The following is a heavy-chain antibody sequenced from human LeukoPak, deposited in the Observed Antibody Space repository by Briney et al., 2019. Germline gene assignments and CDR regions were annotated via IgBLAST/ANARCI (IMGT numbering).Heavy chain of an antibody. CDR3: DF. V-gene: IGHV4-59*08. CDR2: ISDIGSI. Sequence: SETLSLTCTVSGCSISSYYWSWIRQPPGKGLEWIAYISDIGSINYKPSLKSRVTISLDTSKHQFSLRLSSVTAADTAVYSVDFWGQGALVTVSS. CDR1: GCSISSYY. J-gene: IGHJ4*02.